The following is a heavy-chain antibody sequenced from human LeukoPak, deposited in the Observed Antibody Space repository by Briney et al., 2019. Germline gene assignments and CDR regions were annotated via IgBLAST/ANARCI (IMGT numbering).Heavy chain of an antibody. Sequence: GGSLRLSCAVSGFTFSRYSMHWVRRAPGKGLEWVSYISSCSSYIYYVDSVKGRFTISRDNAKNSLYLQMNSLRAGDTSVYYCARDLGGSGYEYWGQGALVTVSS. V-gene: IGHV3-21*01. J-gene: IGHJ4*02. CDR2: ISSCSSYI. D-gene: IGHD3-22*01. CDR3: ARDLGGSGYEY. CDR1: GFTFSRYS.